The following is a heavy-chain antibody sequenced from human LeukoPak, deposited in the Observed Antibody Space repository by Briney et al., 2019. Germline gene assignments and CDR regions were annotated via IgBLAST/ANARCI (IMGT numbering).Heavy chain of an antibody. Sequence: ASVKVSCKASGYTFTGYYMHWVRQAPGQGLEWMGWINPNSGDTNYAQKFQGRVTMTRDTSISTAYMELSRLRSDDTAVYYCAREWELAAFDIWGQGTMVTVSS. V-gene: IGHV1-2*02. CDR1: GYTFTGYY. CDR2: INPNSGDT. D-gene: IGHD1-26*01. J-gene: IGHJ3*02. CDR3: AREWELAAFDI.